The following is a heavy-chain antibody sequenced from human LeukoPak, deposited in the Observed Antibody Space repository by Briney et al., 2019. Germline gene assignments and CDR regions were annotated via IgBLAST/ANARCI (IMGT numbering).Heavy chain of an antibody. CDR1: GYTFTTSW. CDR2: IYPSDSDT. V-gene: IGHV5-51*01. D-gene: IGHD4-17*01. CDR3: ARLGPLTVTTYNGGYFDY. J-gene: IGHJ4*02. Sequence: GEPLKISCQVSGYTFTTSWIAWVRQMPGKGLEWMGIIYPSDSDTRYSPSLQGLATISADKSISTAYLQWSSLKASDTAMYYCARLGPLTVTTYNGGYFDYWGQGTLVTVSS.